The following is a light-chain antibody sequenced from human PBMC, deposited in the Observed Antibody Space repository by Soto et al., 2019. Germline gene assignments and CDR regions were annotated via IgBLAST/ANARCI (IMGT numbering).Light chain of an antibody. V-gene: IGKV1-39*01. CDR1: QSISSY. CDR2: AAS. J-gene: IGKJ4*01. CDR3: QQSYSTPFT. Sequence: DIEMTQSPSSLSASVRDRVTITCRASQSISSYLNWYQQKPGKAPELLIYAASSLQSGVTSRFSGSGSGTDFTITISTVQPEDFATYYCQQSYSTPFTFGGGTKVQMK.